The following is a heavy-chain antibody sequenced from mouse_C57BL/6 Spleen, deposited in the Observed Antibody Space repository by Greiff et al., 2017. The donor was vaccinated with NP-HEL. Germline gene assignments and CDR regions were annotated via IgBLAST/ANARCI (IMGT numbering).Heavy chain of an antibody. D-gene: IGHD2-4*01. J-gene: IGHJ2*01. CDR1: GFTFSSYG. CDR3: ARPLYDYDGGVDY. Sequence: EVHLVESGGDLVKPGGSLKLSCAASGFTFSSYGMSWVRQTPDKRLEWVATISSGGSYTYYPDSVKGRFTISRDNAKNTLYLQMSSLKSEDTAMYYCARPLYDYDGGVDYWGQGTTLTVSS. V-gene: IGHV5-6*01. CDR2: ISSGGSYT.